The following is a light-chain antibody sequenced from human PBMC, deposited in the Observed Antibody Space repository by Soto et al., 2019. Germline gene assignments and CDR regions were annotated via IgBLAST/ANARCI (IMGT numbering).Light chain of an antibody. CDR1: SGYSNYK. Sequence: QSVLTQPPSASASLGASVTLTCTLSSGYSNYKVDWYQQRPGKGPRFVMRVGTGGIVGSKGDGIPDRFSVFGSGLNRYLTIKNIQEEDESDYHCGADHGSGSNFVVFGGGTKLTVL. J-gene: IGLJ2*01. CDR2: VGTGGIVG. CDR3: GADHGSGSNFVV. V-gene: IGLV9-49*01.